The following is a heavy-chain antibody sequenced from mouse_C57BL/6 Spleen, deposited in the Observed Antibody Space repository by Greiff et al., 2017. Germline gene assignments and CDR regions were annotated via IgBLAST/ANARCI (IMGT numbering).Heavy chain of an antibody. D-gene: IGHD2-4*01. CDR3: ARDYYDYDGGFAY. CDR1: GFTFSDYG. CDR2: ISSGSSTI. Sequence: EVQLVESGGGLVKPGGSLKLSCAASGFTFSDYGMHWVRQAPEKGLEWVAYISSGSSTIDYADTVKGRFTISRANAKNTLFLQMTSLRSEDTAMYYCARDYYDYDGGFAYWGQGTLVTVSA. J-gene: IGHJ3*01. V-gene: IGHV5-17*01.